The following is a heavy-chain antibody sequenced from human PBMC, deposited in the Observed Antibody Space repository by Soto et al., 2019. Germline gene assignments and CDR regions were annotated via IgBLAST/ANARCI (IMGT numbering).Heavy chain of an antibody. CDR2: INPDSGAT. V-gene: IGHV1-2*02. Sequence: QVQLVQSGAEVKKPGASVKVSCKASGYTFTDYYMHWVRQAPGQGLEWMGWINPDSGATNYAQKFQGRVAMTRDTSISTAYMELSRLRSDDTAVYYCARRYYDVLAGYPSFDLCGRGTLVTVSS. D-gene: IGHD3-9*01. CDR3: ARRYYDVLAGYPSFDL. CDR1: GYTFTDYY. J-gene: IGHJ2*01.